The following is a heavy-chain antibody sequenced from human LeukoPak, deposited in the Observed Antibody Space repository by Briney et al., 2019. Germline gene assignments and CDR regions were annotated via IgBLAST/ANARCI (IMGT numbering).Heavy chain of an antibody. CDR2: IKTDGSST. D-gene: IGHD6-13*01. Sequence: GGSLRLSCAASGFTFSSYWMHWVRQAPGKGLVWVSRIKTDGSSTSYADSVKGRFTISRDNAKNTMYLQMNSLRVEDTAVYYCARDFMYSISCTGCWGQGTLVTVSP. J-gene: IGHJ4*02. CDR3: ARDFMYSISCTGC. CDR1: GFTFSSYW. V-gene: IGHV3-74*01.